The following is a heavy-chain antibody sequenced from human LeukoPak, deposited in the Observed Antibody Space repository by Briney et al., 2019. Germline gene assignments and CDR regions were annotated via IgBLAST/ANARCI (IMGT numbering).Heavy chain of an antibody. V-gene: IGHV4-59*08. CDR2: IYYSGTT. CDR3: ARGTVDTVIDN. Sequence: SESLSLTCTVSGGFISSFYCSWIRQPPGKGLEWIGYIYYSGTTNYNPSLKSRVTISSDTSKNQFSLRLSSVTAVDTAVYYCARGTVDTVIDNWGQGTLVTVSS. J-gene: IGHJ4*02. D-gene: IGHD5-18*01. CDR1: GGFISSFY.